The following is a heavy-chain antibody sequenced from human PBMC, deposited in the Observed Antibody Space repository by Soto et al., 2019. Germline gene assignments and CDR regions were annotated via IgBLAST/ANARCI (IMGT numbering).Heavy chain of an antibody. Sequence: SETLSLTCTVSGGSISSYYWSWIRQPPGKGLEWIGYIYYSGSTNYNPSLKSRVTISVDTSKNQFSLKLSSVTAADTAVYYCAGSTYCSGGSRYPGYADYWGQGTLVTVS. CDR2: IYYSGST. V-gene: IGHV4-59*08. D-gene: IGHD2-15*01. J-gene: IGHJ4*02. CDR3: AGSTYCSGGSRYPGYADY. CDR1: GGSISSYY.